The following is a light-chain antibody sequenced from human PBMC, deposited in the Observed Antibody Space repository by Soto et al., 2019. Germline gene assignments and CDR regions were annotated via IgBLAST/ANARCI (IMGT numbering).Light chain of an antibody. CDR2: EGS. J-gene: IGLJ2*01. CDR1: SSDVGSYNL. Sequence: QSALTQPASVSGSPGQSITISCTGTSSDVGSYNLVSWYQQHPGKAPKLMIYEGSKRPSGVANRSAGSKSGNTASLTIAGLQAEDEADYCCCSYAGSSTFAVFGGGTKLTVL. V-gene: IGLV2-23*03. CDR3: CSYAGSSTFAV.